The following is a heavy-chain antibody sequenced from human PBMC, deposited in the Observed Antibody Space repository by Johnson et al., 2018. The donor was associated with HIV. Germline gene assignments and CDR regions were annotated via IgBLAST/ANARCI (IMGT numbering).Heavy chain of an antibody. Sequence: QMLLVESGGGVVQPGRSLRLSCAASGFTFSSYAMHWVRQAPGKGLEWVAVISYDGSNKYYADSVKGRFTISRDNSKNTLYLQMNSLRAEDTAVYYCAKVRRCSSWYIAFDIWGQGTMVTVSS. J-gene: IGHJ3*02. CDR1: GFTFSSYA. CDR3: AKVRRCSSWYIAFDI. V-gene: IGHV3-30-3*01. CDR2: ISYDGSNK. D-gene: IGHD6-13*01.